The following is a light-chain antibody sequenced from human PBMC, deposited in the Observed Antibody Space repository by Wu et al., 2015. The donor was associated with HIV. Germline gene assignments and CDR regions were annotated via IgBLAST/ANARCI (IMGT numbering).Light chain of an antibody. CDR3: QQLNSFPLT. J-gene: IGKJ5*01. Sequence: AIQLTQSPSSLSASIGDRVNITFRASQDIFTYLAWYQQTPGKAPRVLIYDASTLQSGVSSRFSGCGFSGAHFTLTISGLQREDFAVYFCQQLNSFPLTFGQGSRLEI. V-gene: IGKV1-13*02. CDR1: QDIFTY. CDR2: DAS.